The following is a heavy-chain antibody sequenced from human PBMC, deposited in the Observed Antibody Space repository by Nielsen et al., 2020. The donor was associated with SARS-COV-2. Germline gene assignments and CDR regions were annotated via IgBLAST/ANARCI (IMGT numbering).Heavy chain of an antibody. D-gene: IGHD2-2*01. CDR2: INHSGST. CDR3: ARAPAADAFDI. J-gene: IGHJ3*02. CDR1: GGSFSGYY. Sequence: SETLSLTCAVYGGSFSGYYWSWIRQPPGKGLEWIGEINHSGSTNYNPSLKSRVTISVDRSKNQFSLKLSSVTAADTAVYYCARAPAADAFDIWGQGTMVTVSS. V-gene: IGHV4-34*01.